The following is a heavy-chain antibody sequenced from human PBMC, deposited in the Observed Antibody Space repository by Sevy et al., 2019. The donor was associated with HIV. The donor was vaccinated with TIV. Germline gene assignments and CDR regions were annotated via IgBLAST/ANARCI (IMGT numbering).Heavy chain of an antibody. J-gene: IGHJ6*03. CDR3: VRDGEVGATKEGTRFYYYMDV. D-gene: IGHD1-26*01. V-gene: IGHV4-61*02. Sequence: SETLSLTCTVSGGSISSGSNYWSWIRQPAGKGLEWIGRIYTSGSTNYNPSLKSRVTMSVDTSKNQFSLKLSSVTAADTAVYYCVRDGEVGATKEGTRFYYYMDVWGKGTSVTVSS. CDR2: IYTSGST. CDR1: GGSISSGSNY.